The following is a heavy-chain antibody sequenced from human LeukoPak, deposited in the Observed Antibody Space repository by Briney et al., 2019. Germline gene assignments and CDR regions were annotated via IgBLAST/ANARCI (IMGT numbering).Heavy chain of an antibody. CDR3: ASGDSSGWFFDY. J-gene: IGHJ4*02. D-gene: IGHD6-19*01. V-gene: IGHV4-61*01. Sequence: SETLSLTCTVSGGSISSSSYYWSWIRQPPGKGLEWIGYIYYSGSTNYNPSLKSRVTISVDTSKNQFSLKLSSVTAADTAVYYCASGDSSGWFFDYWGQGTLVTVSS. CDR1: GGSISSSSYY. CDR2: IYYSGST.